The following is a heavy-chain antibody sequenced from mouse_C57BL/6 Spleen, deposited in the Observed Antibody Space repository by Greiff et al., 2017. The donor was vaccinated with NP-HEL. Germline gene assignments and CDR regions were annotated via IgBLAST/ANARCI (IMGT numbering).Heavy chain of an antibody. CDR2: IYPGDGDT. Sequence: QVQLKQSGPELVKPGASVKISCKASGYAFSSSWMNWVKQRPGKGLEWIGRIYPGDGDTNYNGKFKGKATLTADKSSSTAYMQLSSLTSEDSAVYCCASTHYAMDYWGQGTSVTVSS. CDR3: ASTHYAMDY. J-gene: IGHJ4*01. V-gene: IGHV1-82*01. CDR1: GYAFSSSW.